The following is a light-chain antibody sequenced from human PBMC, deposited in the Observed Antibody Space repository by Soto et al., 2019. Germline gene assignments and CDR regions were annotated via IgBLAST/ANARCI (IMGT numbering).Light chain of an antibody. CDR1: SSNIGNNN. Sequence: QSVLTQPPSASGTPGQRVTISCSGSSSNIGNNNVNWYQQLPGTAPKLILYSNNQRPSGVPDRFSGSKSGTSSSLAISGLQAEDEADYYCAAWDDSLNALFGGGTKLTVL. V-gene: IGLV1-44*01. J-gene: IGLJ3*02. CDR2: SNN. CDR3: AAWDDSLNAL.